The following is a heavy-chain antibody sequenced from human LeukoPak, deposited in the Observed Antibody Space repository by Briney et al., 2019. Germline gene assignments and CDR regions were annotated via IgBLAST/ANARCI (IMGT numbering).Heavy chain of an antibody. CDR1: GYTFTGYY. CDR3: ARGVPTGNWFDP. J-gene: IGHJ5*02. CDR2: INPNSGGT. D-gene: IGHD2-8*02. V-gene: IGHV1-2*02. Sequence: ASVKVSCKASGYTFTGYYMHWVRQTPGQGLEWMGWINPNSGGTNYAQKFQGRVTMTRDTSISTAYMELSRLRSDDTAVYYCARGVPTGNWFDPWGQGTLVTVSS.